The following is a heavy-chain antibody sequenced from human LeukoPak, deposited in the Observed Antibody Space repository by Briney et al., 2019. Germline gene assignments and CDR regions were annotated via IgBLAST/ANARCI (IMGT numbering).Heavy chain of an antibody. Sequence: GGSLRLSCTASGFTFSSYWMSWVRQAPGKGLEWVANIKQDGSEKYYVDSVKGRFTISRDNAKNSLYLQMNSLRAEDTAVYYCARVFTMIVVDRTYYFDYWGQGTLVTVSS. CDR1: GFTFSSYW. D-gene: IGHD3-22*01. J-gene: IGHJ4*02. CDR3: ARVFTMIVVDRTYYFDY. CDR2: IKQDGSEK. V-gene: IGHV3-7*01.